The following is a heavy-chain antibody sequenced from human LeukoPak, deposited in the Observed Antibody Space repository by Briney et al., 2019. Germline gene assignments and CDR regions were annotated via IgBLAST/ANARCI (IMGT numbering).Heavy chain of an antibody. CDR2: IYYSGST. CDR1: GGSISISSYY. V-gene: IGHV4-39*01. Sequence: SEILSLTCTVSGGSISISSYYWGWIRQPPGKGLEWIGSIYYSGSTYYNPSLKSRVTISVDTSKNQFSLKLSSVTAADTAVYYCASLVVKHVQAYYYYYMDVWGKGTTVTVSS. J-gene: IGHJ6*03. D-gene: IGHD3-22*01. CDR3: ASLVVKHVQAYYYYYMDV.